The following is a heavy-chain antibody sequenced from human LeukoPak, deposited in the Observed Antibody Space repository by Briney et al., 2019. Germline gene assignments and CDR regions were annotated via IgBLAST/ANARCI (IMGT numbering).Heavy chain of an antibody. CDR3: AREAGYCSSTSCYWPNYYYGMDV. CDR1: GGTFSSYA. J-gene: IGHJ6*02. Sequence: SVKVSCKASGGTFSSYAISWVRQAPGQGLEWMGGIIPIFGTANYAQEFQGRVTITADESTSTAYMELSSLRSEDTAVYYCAREAGYCSSTSCYWPNYYYGMDVWGQGTTVTVSS. D-gene: IGHD2-2*01. V-gene: IGHV1-69*13. CDR2: IIPIFGTA.